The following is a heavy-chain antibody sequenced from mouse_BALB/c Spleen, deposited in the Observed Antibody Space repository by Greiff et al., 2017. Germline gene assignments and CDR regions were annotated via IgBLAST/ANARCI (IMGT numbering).Heavy chain of an antibody. CDR2: IDPENGDT. Sequence: VQLQQSGAELVRSGASVKLSCTASGFNIKDYYMHWVKQRPEQGLEWIGWIDPENGDTEYAPKFQGKATMTADTSSNTAYLQLSSLTSEDTAVYYCNAWGGNYCRFDYWGQGTTLTVSS. CDR1: GFNIKDYY. J-gene: IGHJ2*01. CDR3: NAWGGNYCRFDY. D-gene: IGHD2-1*01. V-gene: IGHV14-4*02.